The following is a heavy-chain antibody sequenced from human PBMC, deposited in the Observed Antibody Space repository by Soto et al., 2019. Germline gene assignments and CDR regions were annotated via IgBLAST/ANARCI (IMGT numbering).Heavy chain of an antibody. V-gene: IGHV4-4*02. CDR3: ARDLAVAGYYYYGMDV. D-gene: IGHD6-19*01. Sequence: PSETLSLTCTASGGSISSSNWWSWVRQPPGKGLEWIGEIYHSGSTNYNPSLKSRVTISVDKSKNQFSLKLSSVTAADTAVYYCARDLAVAGYYYYGMDVWGQGTTVTVSS. CDR2: IYHSGST. J-gene: IGHJ6*02. CDR1: GGSISSSNW.